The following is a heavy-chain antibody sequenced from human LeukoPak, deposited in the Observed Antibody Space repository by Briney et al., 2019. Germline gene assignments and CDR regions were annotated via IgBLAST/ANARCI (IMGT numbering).Heavy chain of an antibody. CDR3: ARIRHYDSSGDDSYYFDY. CDR1: GGSISSSNW. V-gene: IGHV4-4*02. J-gene: IGHJ4*02. D-gene: IGHD3-22*01. Sequence: SGTLSLTCAVSGGSISSSNWWSWVRQPPGKGLEWIGEIYHSGSTNYNPSLKSRVTISVDKSENQFSLKLSSVTAADTAVYYCARIRHYDSSGDDSYYFDYWGQGTLVTVSS. CDR2: IYHSGST.